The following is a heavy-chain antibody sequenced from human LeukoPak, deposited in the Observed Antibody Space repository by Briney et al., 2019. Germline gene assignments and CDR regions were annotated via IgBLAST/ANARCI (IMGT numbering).Heavy chain of an antibody. CDR1: GYTFTSYG. D-gene: IGHD3-10*01. Sequence: ASVKVSCKASGYTFTSYGISWVRQAPGQGLEWMGWISAYNGNTNYAQKLQGRVTMTTDTSTSTAYMELSSLRSEDTAVYYCARGVRNWAPAGSPDYWGQGTLVTVSS. CDR3: ARGVRNWAPAGSPDY. V-gene: IGHV1-18*01. CDR2: ISAYNGNT. J-gene: IGHJ4*02.